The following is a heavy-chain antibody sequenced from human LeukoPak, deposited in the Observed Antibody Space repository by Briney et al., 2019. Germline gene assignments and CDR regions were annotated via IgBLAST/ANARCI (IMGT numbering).Heavy chain of an antibody. J-gene: IGHJ6*03. CDR3: ARDLGGSWYGYYYYMDV. CDR2: ITTYNGNT. Sequence: GASVKVSCKASGYTFTSYGISWVRQAPGQGLEWMGWITTYNGNTNYAQKLQGRVTMTTDTSTSTAYMELRSLRSDDTAVYYCARDLGGSWYGYYYYMDVWGQGTLVTVSS. D-gene: IGHD6-13*01. CDR1: GYTFTSYG. V-gene: IGHV1-18*01.